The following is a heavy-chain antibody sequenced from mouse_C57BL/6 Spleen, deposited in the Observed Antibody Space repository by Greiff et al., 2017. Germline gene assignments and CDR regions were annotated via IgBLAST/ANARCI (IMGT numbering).Heavy chain of an antibody. D-gene: IGHD6-1*01. Sequence: VQLQQPGAELVRPGTSVKLSCKASGYTFTSYWMHWVKQRPGQGLAWIGVIDPSDSYTNYNQKFKGKATLTVDTSSSTAYMQLSSLTSEDSAVYYCAEEGSPFAWWGQGTLVTVSA. J-gene: IGHJ3*01. V-gene: IGHV1-59*01. CDR2: IDPSDSYT. CDR1: GYTFTSYW. CDR3: AEEGSPFAW.